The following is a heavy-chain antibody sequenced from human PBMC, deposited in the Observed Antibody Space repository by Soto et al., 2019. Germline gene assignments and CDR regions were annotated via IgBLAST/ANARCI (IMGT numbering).Heavy chain of an antibody. D-gene: IGHD2-2*01. CDR3: ARGARRTRYYYYYYYMDV. CDR2: IYPGDSDT. V-gene: IGHV5-51*01. J-gene: IGHJ6*03. CDR1: GYSFTSYW. Sequence: PGESLKISCKGSGYSFTSYWIGWVRQMPGKGLEWMGIIYPGDSDTRYSPSFQGQVTTSADKSISTAYLQWSSLKASDTAMYYCARGARRTRYYYYYYYMDVWGKGTTVTVSS.